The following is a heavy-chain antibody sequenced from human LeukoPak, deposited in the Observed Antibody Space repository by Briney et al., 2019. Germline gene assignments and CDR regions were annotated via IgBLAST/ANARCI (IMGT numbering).Heavy chain of an antibody. Sequence: ASVKVSCKASGYTFTSYGISWVRQAPGQGLEWMGWISAYNGNTNYAQKLQGRVTMTTDTSTSTAYMELSRLRSDDTAVYYCARVHNWNYYRWFDPWGQGTLVTVSS. CDR2: ISAYNGNT. J-gene: IGHJ5*02. D-gene: IGHD1-7*01. V-gene: IGHV1-18*01. CDR3: ARVHNWNYYRWFDP. CDR1: GYTFTSYG.